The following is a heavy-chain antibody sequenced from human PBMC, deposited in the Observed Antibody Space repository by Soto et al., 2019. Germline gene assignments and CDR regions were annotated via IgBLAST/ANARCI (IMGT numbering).Heavy chain of an antibody. D-gene: IGHD6-19*01. J-gene: IGHJ4*02. Sequence: SATLSLTCTVSGGSISSYYWSWIRQPPGKGLEWIGYIYYSGSTNYNPSLKSRVTISVDTSKNQFSLKLSSVTAADTAVYYCASSGYSSGWRTPYYFDYWGQGTLVTVSS. CDR2: IYYSGST. CDR3: ASSGYSSGWRTPYYFDY. CDR1: GGSISSYY. V-gene: IGHV4-59*01.